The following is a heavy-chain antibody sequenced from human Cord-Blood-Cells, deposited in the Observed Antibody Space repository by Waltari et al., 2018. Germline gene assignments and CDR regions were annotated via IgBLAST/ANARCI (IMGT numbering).Heavy chain of an antibody. CDR1: GGSFSGYY. V-gene: IGHV4-34*01. CDR3: ARGPPLDIVVVPAAIDY. CDR2: INHSGST. J-gene: IGHJ4*02. Sequence: QVQLQQWGAGLLKPSETLSLTCAVYGGSFSGYYWSWIRQPPGKGLEWIGEINHSGSTNYNPSLKSRVTISVDTSKNQFSLKLSSVTAADTAVYYCARGPPLDIVVVPAAIDYWGQGTLVTVSS. D-gene: IGHD2-2*03.